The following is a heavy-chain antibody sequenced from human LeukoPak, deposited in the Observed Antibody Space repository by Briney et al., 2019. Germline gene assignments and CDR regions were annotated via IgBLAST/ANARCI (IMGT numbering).Heavy chain of an antibody. D-gene: IGHD3-10*01. V-gene: IGHV3-7*01. CDR1: GFTFSSYW. CDR2: IKQDGSEK. Sequence: GGSLRLSCAASGFTFSSYWMSWVRQAPGKGLEWVANIKQDGSEKYYVDSVKGRFTISRGNAKNSLYLQMNSLRAEDTAVYYCARDRVYYYYGMDVWGQGTTVTVSS. J-gene: IGHJ6*02. CDR3: ARDRVYYYYGMDV.